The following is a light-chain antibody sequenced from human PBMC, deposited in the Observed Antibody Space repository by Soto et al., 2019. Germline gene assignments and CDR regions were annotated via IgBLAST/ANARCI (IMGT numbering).Light chain of an antibody. J-gene: IGKJ1*01. CDR3: LQEYNYSWT. CDR2: VAS. V-gene: IGKV1-6*01. CDR1: RYIRSD. Sequence: IQMTQSPSSLSASVGDRVTITCRASRYIRSDLSWYQTRPGQDPKVLIYVASNLQSGVPSRFSGSGYGTDFNLTISRLQTEDFATYECLQEYNYSWTFGQGTKVDIK.